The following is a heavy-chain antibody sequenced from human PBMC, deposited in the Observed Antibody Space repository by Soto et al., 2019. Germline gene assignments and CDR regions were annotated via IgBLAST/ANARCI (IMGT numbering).Heavy chain of an antibody. CDR1: GGSISSGGYY. CDR2: IYYSGST. D-gene: IGHD2-15*01. Sequence: TLSLTCTVSGGSISSGGYYWSWIRQNPGKGLEWIGYIYYSGSTYYNPSLKSRVTISVDTSKNQFSLKLSSVTAADTAVYYCARTPAYYYYYMDVWGKGTTVTVSS. J-gene: IGHJ6*03. V-gene: IGHV4-31*03. CDR3: ARTPAYYYYYMDV.